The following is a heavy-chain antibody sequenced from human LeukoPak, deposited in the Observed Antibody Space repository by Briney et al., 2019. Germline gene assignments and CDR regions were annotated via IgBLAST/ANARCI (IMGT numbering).Heavy chain of an antibody. CDR3: AKRTAWGPFDY. V-gene: IGHV3-33*06. J-gene: IGHJ4*02. CDR2: IWYDGSNK. CDR1: GFSFSGYG. D-gene: IGHD3-16*01. Sequence: GRSLRLSCAASGFSFSGYGMHWVRQAPGKGLEWVAVIWYDGSNKDYADSVKGRFTISRDNSKNTLFLQMNSLRVEDTAVYYCAKRTAWGPFDYWGQGTLVTVSS.